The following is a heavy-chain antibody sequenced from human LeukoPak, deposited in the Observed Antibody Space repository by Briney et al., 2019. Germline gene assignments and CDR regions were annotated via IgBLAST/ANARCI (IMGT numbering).Heavy chain of an antibody. V-gene: IGHV4-59*01. CDR1: GGSISSYY. D-gene: IGHD4-17*01. CDR3: ARGTVPYYYYYGMDD. Sequence: SETLSLTCTVSGGSISSYYWGWIRQPPGKGLEWIGYIYYSGSTNYNPSLKSRVTISVDTSKNQFSLKLSSVTAADTAVYYCARGTVPYYYYYGMDDWGQGTTVTVSS. J-gene: IGHJ6*02. CDR2: IYYSGST.